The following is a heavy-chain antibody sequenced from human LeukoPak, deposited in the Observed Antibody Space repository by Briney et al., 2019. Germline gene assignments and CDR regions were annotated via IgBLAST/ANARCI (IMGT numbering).Heavy chain of an antibody. CDR1: AFTLSTYA. D-gene: IGHD4-17*01. Sequence: GGSLRLSCTASAFTLSTYAMSWVRQAPGKGLEWVSSISSSSTYIYYADSGKGRFTISRGNAKNSLYLQMNSLRAEDTAVYYCASSYGDYVPVDYWGQGTLVTVSS. CDR3: ASSYGDYVPVDY. J-gene: IGHJ4*02. V-gene: IGHV3-21*01. CDR2: ISSSSTYI.